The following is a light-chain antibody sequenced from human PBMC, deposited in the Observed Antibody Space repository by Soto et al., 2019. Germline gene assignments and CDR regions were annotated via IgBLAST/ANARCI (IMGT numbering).Light chain of an antibody. J-gene: IGKJ1*01. V-gene: IGKV1-27*01. Sequence: DIQMTQYPSSLSASVGDRVTITCRASQGIANYLAWYQQKPGKVPKLLIYAASTLPSGVPSRFSGSGSGTDFTLTISSLQPEDVATYYCQKYNSAPRTFGQGTKVEIK. CDR2: AAS. CDR1: QGIANY. CDR3: QKYNSAPRT.